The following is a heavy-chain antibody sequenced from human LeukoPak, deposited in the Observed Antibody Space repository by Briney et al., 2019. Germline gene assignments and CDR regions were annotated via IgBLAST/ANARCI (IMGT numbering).Heavy chain of an antibody. Sequence: ASVKVSCKASGYTFTSYYMHWVRQAPGQGLEWMGIINPSGGSTSYAQKFQGRVTMTRDTSTSTVYMELSSLRSEHTAVYYCARAGRWLQLQDYWGQGTLVTVSS. D-gene: IGHD5-24*01. CDR2: INPSGGST. J-gene: IGHJ4*02. CDR3: ARAGRWLQLQDY. V-gene: IGHV1-46*01. CDR1: GYTFTSYY.